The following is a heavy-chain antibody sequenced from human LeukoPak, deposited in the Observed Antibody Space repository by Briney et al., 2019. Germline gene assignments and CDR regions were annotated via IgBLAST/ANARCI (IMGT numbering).Heavy chain of an antibody. CDR2: ISSSSNIM. CDR3: ARDSPFGVY. J-gene: IGHJ4*02. D-gene: IGHD3-10*01. CDR1: GFTFSSYG. Sequence: SGGSLRLSCAASGFTFSSYGMNWVRQAPGKGLEWVSYISSSSNIMNYADSVKGRFTTSRDNAKNSLYLQMNSLRAEDTAVYYCARDSPFGVYWGQGALVTVSS. V-gene: IGHV3-48*01.